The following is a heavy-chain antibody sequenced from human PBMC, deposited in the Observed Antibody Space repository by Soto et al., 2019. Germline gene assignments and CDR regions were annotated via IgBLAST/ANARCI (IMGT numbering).Heavy chain of an antibody. CDR3: AKETMITFGEAPTSGY. J-gene: IGHJ4*02. CDR2: ISGSGGST. V-gene: IGHV3-23*01. Sequence: EVQLLESGGGLVQPGGSLRLSCAASGFTFSSYAMSWVRQAPGKGLEWVSAISGSGGSTYYADSVKGRFTISRDNSKNTLYLQMNSLRAEDTAVYYCAKETMITFGEAPTSGYWGQGTLVTVSS. CDR1: GFTFSSYA. D-gene: IGHD3-16*01.